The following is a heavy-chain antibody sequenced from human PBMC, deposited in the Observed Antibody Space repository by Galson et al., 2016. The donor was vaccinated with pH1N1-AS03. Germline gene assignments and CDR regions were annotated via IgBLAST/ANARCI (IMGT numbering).Heavy chain of an antibody. D-gene: IGHD3-3*01. J-gene: IGHJ3*02. V-gene: IGHV1-69*06. CDR2: IIAMFGTA. CDR1: GGTFSSYA. Sequence: SVKVSCKASGGTFSSYAISWVRQAPGQGLEWMGGIIAMFGTANYAQKVQGRVTITADKSTSTAYMEPSSLRSEDTAVYYCARDANYDFWSGHDAFDIWAKGQWSPSLQ. CDR3: ARDANYDFWSGHDAFDI.